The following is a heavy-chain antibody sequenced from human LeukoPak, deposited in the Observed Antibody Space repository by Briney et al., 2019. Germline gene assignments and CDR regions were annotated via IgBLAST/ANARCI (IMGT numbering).Heavy chain of an antibody. Sequence: ASVKVSCKASGGTFSSYAISWVRQAPGQGLESMGGIIPIFGTANYAQKFQGRVTITTDESTSTAYMELSSLRSEDTAVYYCASTFVGYCSGGSCYHITTSWYYFDYWGQGTLVTVSS. CDR3: ASTFVGYCSGGSCYHITTSWYYFDY. V-gene: IGHV1-69*05. CDR1: GGTFSSYA. J-gene: IGHJ4*02. D-gene: IGHD2-15*01. CDR2: IIPIFGTA.